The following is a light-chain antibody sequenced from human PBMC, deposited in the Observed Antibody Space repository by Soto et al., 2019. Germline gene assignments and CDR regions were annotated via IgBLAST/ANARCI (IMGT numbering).Light chain of an antibody. CDR1: SSHNNYA. J-gene: IGLJ2*01. V-gene: IGLV4-69*01. Sequence: QPVLTQSPSASASLGASVKLTCTLSSSHNNYAIAWHQQQPEKGPRYLMRLNSDGRYTKGDGIPDRFSGSSSGAERYLTISSLQYEDEADYYCQTWGTGIPRVFGGGTKLTVL. CDR2: LNSDGRY. CDR3: QTWGTGIPRV.